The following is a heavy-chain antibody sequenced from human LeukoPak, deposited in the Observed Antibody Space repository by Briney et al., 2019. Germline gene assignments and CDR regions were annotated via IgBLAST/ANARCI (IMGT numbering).Heavy chain of an antibody. CDR1: GFTFSSYA. CDR2: ISYDGSNK. V-gene: IGHV3-30-3*01. D-gene: IGHD3-9*01. Sequence: GRSLRLSCAASGFTFSSYAMHWVRQAPGKGLEWVAVISYDGSNKYYADSVKGRFTISRGNSKNTLYLQMNSLRAEDTAVYYCARGNDILTGSLDAEYFQHWGQGTLVTVSS. J-gene: IGHJ1*01. CDR3: ARGNDILTGSLDAEYFQH.